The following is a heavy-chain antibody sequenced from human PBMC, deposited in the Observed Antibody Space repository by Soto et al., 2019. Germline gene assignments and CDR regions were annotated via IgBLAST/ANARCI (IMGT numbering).Heavy chain of an antibody. Sequence: QVQLQASGPRLVKPSGTLSLTCTVSGDSVSSNSWWSWVRQPPGKGLEWIGEIHHSGSTNYNSSLTSRVSISIDKSKNQFSLNLYSVTAADAAVFYCARAPRGYGMDVWGQGTTVSVSS. CDR2: IHHSGST. J-gene: IGHJ6*02. CDR1: GDSVSSNSW. CDR3: ARAPRGYGMDV. V-gene: IGHV4-4*02.